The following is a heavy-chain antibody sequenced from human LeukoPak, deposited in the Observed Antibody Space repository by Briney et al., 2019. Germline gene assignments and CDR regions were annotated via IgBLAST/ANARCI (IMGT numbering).Heavy chain of an antibody. CDR2: IIPIFGTA. CDR3: ARGGGYSYGTD. D-gene: IGHD5-18*01. Sequence: RASVKVSCKASGGTFSSYAISWVRQAPGQGLEWMGGIIPIFGTANYAQKFRGRVTMTRDTSTSTVYMELSSLRSEDTAVYYCARGGGYSYGTDWGQGTLVTVSS. J-gene: IGHJ4*02. V-gene: IGHV1-69*05. CDR1: GGTFSSYA.